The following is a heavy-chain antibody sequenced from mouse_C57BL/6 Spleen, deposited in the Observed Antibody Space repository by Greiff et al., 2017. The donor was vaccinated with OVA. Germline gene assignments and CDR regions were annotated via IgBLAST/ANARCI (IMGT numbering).Heavy chain of an antibody. Sequence: EVKLVESGGGLVKPGGSLKLSCAASGFTFSDYGMHWVRQAPEKGLEWVAYISRGSSTIYYADTVKGRFTISGDNASNTLFLQMTSLMSEDTAMYYCARQGVVASYYAMDYWGQGTSVTVSS. J-gene: IGHJ4*01. CDR1: GFTFSDYG. V-gene: IGHV5-17*01. CDR3: ARQGVVASYYAMDY. D-gene: IGHD1-1*01. CDR2: ISRGSSTI.